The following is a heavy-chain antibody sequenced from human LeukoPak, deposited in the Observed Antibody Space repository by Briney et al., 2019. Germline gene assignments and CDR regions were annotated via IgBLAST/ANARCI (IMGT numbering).Heavy chain of an antibody. D-gene: IGHD4-17*01. V-gene: IGHV1-69*06. CDR2: IIPIFGTA. J-gene: IGHJ4*02. CDR3: ARGATYGDYGNDY. CDR1: GGTFSSYA. Sequence: SVKVSCKASGGTFSSYAISWVRQAPGRGLEWMGRIIPIFGTANYAQKFQGRVTITADKSTSTAYMELSSLRSEDTAVYYCARGATYGDYGNDYWGQGTLVTVSS.